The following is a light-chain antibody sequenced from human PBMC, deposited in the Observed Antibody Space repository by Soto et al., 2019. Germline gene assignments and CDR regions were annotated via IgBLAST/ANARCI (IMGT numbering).Light chain of an antibody. V-gene: IGLV2-14*03. Sequence: QSVLTQPASVSGSPGQSIAISCTGTSSDVGAYNFVSWYQQHPGRAPKLIIYDVSNRLSGVSNRFSGSKSGNTASLTISGLQAEDEADYYCSSYTVSSTYVFGGGTKLTVL. CDR1: SSDVGAYNF. J-gene: IGLJ1*01. CDR3: SSYTVSSTYV. CDR2: DVS.